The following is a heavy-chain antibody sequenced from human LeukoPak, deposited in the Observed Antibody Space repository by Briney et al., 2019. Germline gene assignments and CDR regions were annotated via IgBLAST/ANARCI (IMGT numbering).Heavy chain of an antibody. Sequence: GGSLRLSCAASGFTFSSYAMYWVRQAPGGGRQWVATILYDGSNKYYVDSVKGRFTISRDNSKNTLYLQMNSLRAEDPAVYYCALNRGSCWYFHYWGQGTLVTVSS. D-gene: IGHD6-19*01. J-gene: IGHJ4*02. CDR1: GFTFSSYA. CDR2: ILYDGSNK. CDR3: ALNRGSCWYFHY. V-gene: IGHV3-30*04.